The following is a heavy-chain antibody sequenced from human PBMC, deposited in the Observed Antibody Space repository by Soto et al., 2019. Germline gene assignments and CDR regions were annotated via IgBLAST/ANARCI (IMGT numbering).Heavy chain of an antibody. Sequence: EVRLLESGGGLVQPGGSLRLSCAASGFTFSSYAMSWVRQAPGKGLEWVSAISGSGGSTYYADSVKGRFTISRDNSKNTLYLQMNSLRAEDTAVYYCAKGDVVVPAGYYYWGQGTLVTVSS. CDR3: AKGDVVVPAGYYY. V-gene: IGHV3-23*01. CDR1: GFTFSSYA. CDR2: ISGSGGST. J-gene: IGHJ4*02. D-gene: IGHD2-2*01.